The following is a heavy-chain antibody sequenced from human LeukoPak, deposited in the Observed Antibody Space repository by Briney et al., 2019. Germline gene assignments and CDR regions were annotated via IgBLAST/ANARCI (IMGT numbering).Heavy chain of an antibody. J-gene: IGHJ4*02. CDR2: IYYSGST. CDR1: GGSISSYY. CDR3: ARDPLYSSSGYDY. D-gene: IGHD6-13*01. Sequence: PSETLSLTCTVSGGSISSYYWSWIRQPPGKGLEWIGYIYYSGSTNYNPSLKSRVTISVDTSKNQFSLKLSSVTAADTAVYYCARDPLYSSSGYDYWGQGTLVTVSS. V-gene: IGHV4-59*01.